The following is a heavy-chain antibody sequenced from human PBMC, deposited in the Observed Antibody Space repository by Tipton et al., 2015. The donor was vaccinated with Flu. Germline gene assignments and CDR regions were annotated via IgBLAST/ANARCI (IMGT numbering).Heavy chain of an antibody. CDR3: AGRDYSNYVSEPKNWFDP. CDR2: MYRSGNT. V-gene: IGHV4-38-2*01. J-gene: IGHJ5*02. Sequence: TLSLTCSVSGDSIGSDYYWGWIWQSPGKGLEWIANMYRSGNTYYNPSLRSRVTTSIDKSKNQFSLKVTSVTAADTAVYYCAGRDYSNYVSEPKNWFDPWGQGILVTVSS. D-gene: IGHD4-11*01. CDR1: GDSIGSDYY.